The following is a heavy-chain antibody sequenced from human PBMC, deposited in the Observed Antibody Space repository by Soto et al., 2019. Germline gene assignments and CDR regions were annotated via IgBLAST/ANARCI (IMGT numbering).Heavy chain of an antibody. CDR3: ARGPTYYYDPFDY. D-gene: IGHD3-22*01. J-gene: IGHJ4*02. V-gene: IGHV4-59*01. CDR1: GGSISSYY. CDR2: IYYSGST. Sequence: SETLSLTCTVSGGSISSYYWSWIRQPPGKGLEWIGYIYYSGSTNYNPSLKSRVTISVDTSKNQFSLKLSSVTAADTSVYYCARGPTYYYDPFDYWGQGTLVTVSS.